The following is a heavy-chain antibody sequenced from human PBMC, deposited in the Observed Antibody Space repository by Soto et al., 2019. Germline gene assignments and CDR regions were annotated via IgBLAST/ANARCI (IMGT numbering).Heavy chain of an antibody. CDR3: AKSRYSDSSGYFYDY. D-gene: IGHD3-22*01. CDR2: IGGSGRTT. CDR1: AFTFNNYA. Sequence: PGGSLRLSCAASAFTFNNYAMSWVRQAPGKGLEWVSGIGGSGRTTYYAGSVKGRFTISRDNSNNTLFLQMNSLRAEDTAVYYCAKSRYSDSSGYFYDYWGQGTLVTVSS. V-gene: IGHV3-23*01. J-gene: IGHJ4*02.